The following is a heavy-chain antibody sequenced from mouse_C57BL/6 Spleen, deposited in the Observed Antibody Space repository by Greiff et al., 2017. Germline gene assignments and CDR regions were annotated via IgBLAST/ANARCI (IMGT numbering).Heavy chain of an antibody. CDR2: INPYNGGT. CDR1: GYTFTDYY. D-gene: IGHD2-3*01. CDR3: AREARWLPSYYFDY. J-gene: IGHJ2*01. Sequence: EVKLQQSGPVLVKPGASVKMSCKASGYTFTDYYMNWVKKSHGKSLEWIGVINPYNGGTSYNQKFKGKATLTVDKSSSTAYMELNSLTSEDSAVYYCAREARWLPSYYFDYWGQGTTLTVSS. V-gene: IGHV1-19*01.